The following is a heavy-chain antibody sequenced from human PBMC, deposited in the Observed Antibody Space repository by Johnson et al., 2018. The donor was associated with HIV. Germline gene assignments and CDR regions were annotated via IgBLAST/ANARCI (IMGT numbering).Heavy chain of an antibody. Sequence: QVQLVESGGGVVQPGRSLRLSCAASGFTFSRYDMHWVRQAPGKGLEWGAVISYDGNKSYYADSVKGRFTISRDNSRNTLYLQMNSLRAEDTAVYYCARDRTSRQGGAFDIWGQGTMVTVSS. J-gene: IGHJ3*02. CDR1: GFTFSRYD. CDR3: ARDRTSRQGGAFDI. CDR2: ISYDGNKS. V-gene: IGHV3-30-3*01.